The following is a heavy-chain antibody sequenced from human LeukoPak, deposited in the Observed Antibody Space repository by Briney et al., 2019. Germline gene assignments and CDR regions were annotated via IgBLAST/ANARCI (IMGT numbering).Heavy chain of an antibody. Sequence: ASVKVSCKASGYTFTDYYMHWVRQAPGQGLEWMGWINPNSGGTNYAQKSQGRVTMTTDTSISTAYMEVSRLRSDDTAVYYCARVRIGQQLDKYYYYAMDVWGQGTTVSVSS. CDR3: ARVRIGQQLDKYYYYAMDV. CDR1: GYTFTDYY. D-gene: IGHD6-13*01. CDR2: INPNSGGT. J-gene: IGHJ6*02. V-gene: IGHV1-2*02.